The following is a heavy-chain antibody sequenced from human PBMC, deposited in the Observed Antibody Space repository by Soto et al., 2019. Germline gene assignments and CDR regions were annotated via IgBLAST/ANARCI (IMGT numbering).Heavy chain of an antibody. CDR3: ARDIRGYSRAFDY. Sequence: VQLQESGPGLVKPSETLSLTCSVSGDSVNSDSYYWTWIRQPPGKGLEWIGYISSSGRTNYNPSLKSRVTISLDTSSNQFYLELTSVTAADTAIYYCARDIRGYSRAFDYWGQGTLVTVSS. D-gene: IGHD5-18*01. CDR2: ISSSGRT. CDR1: GDSVNSDSYY. V-gene: IGHV4-61*01. J-gene: IGHJ4*02.